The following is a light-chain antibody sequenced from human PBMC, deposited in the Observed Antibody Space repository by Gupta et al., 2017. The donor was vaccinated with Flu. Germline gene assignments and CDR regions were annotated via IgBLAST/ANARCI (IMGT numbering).Light chain of an antibody. J-gene: IGLJ2*01. CDR1: NIGAGYD. V-gene: IGLV1-40*01. CDR2: GNS. CDR3: QSHYISLSGVV. Sequence: NIGAGYDLPWCQQLPGTAPKLLLLGNSNRPSGVPGRFFCSKVGTSASPVTTGLPAEDEADYYFQSHYISLSGVVFGGGTKLTVL.